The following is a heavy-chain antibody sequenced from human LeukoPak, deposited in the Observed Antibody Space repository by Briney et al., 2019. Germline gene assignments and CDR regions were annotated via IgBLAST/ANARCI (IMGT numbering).Heavy chain of an antibody. V-gene: IGHV3-21*01. D-gene: IGHD6-19*01. CDR2: ISSSSSYI. CDR1: GFTSSSYS. J-gene: IGHJ4*02. CDR3: ARGPGIAVAGTVR. Sequence: GGSLRPSCAASGFTSSSYSMNWVRQAPGKGLEWVSSISSSSSYIYYADSVKGRFTISRDNAKNSLYLQMNSLRAEDTAVYYCARGPGIAVAGTVRWGQGTLVTVSS.